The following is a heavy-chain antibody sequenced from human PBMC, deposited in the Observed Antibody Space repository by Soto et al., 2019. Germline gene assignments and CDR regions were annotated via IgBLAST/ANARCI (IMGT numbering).Heavy chain of an antibody. CDR1: GYTFTGYY. D-gene: IGHD3-10*01. J-gene: IGHJ5*02. CDR2: INPNSGGT. Sequence: ASVKGSCKASGYTFTGYYMHWVRQAPGQGLEWMGWINPNSGGTNYAQKFQGWVTMTRDTSISTAYMELSRLRSDDTAVYYCARGSGSYYNNWFDPWGQGTLVTVSS. CDR3: ARGSGSYYNNWFDP. V-gene: IGHV1-2*04.